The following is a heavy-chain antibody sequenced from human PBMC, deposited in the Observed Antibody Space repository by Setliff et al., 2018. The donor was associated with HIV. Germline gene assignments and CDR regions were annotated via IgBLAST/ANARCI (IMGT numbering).Heavy chain of an antibody. Sequence: SETLSLTCAVYSGSFTGYFWTWIRQSPGKGPEWIGEINHSGTTNYDPSLKSRVTISIDMSKNQFSLKLTSVAAADTAVYYCAKRPGYGYPFHIWGQGTMVTVSS. D-gene: IGHD5-18*01. CDR3: AKRPGYGYPFHI. V-gene: IGHV4-34*01. CDR1: SGSFTGYF. CDR2: INHSGTT. J-gene: IGHJ3*02.